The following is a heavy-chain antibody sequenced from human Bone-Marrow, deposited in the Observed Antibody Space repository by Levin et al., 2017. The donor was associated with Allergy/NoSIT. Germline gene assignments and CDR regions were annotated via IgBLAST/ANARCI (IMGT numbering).Heavy chain of an antibody. CDR1: GFTFGDYA. Sequence: QPGGSLRLSCTASGFTFGDYAMSWVRQAPGKGLEWVGFIRSKAYGGTTEYAASVKGRFTISRDDSKSIAYLQMNSLKTEDTAVYYCTRDSFDYGGNRAEFGIDYWGQGTLVTVSS. J-gene: IGHJ4*02. CDR3: TRDSFDYGGNRAEFGIDY. D-gene: IGHD4-23*01. CDR2: IRSKAYGGTT. V-gene: IGHV3-49*04.